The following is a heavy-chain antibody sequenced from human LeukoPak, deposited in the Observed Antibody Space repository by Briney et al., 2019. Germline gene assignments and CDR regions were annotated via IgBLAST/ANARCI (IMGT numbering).Heavy chain of an antibody. D-gene: IGHD3-3*01. CDR2: ISGSGGST. V-gene: IGHV3-23*01. CDR3: ARDYDFWSGYYTAFDY. J-gene: IGHJ4*02. Sequence: GGSLRLSCAASGFTFSSYWMSWVRQAPGKGLEWVSAISGSGGSTYYADSVKGRFTISRDNSKNTLYLQMNSLRAEDTAVYYCARDYDFWSGYYTAFDYWGQGTLVTVSS. CDR1: GFTFSSYW.